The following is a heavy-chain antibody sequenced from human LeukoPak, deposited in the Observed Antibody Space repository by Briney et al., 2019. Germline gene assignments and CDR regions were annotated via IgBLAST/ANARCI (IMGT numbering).Heavy chain of an antibody. CDR1: GESFSGYY. Sequence: SETLSLTCAVYGESFSGYYWSWIRQPPGKGLEWIGEINHSGSTNYNPSLKSRVTISVDTSKNQFSLKLSSVTAADTAVYYCAREPSYYGSGSPRKGYDYWGQGTLVTVSS. D-gene: IGHD3-10*01. V-gene: IGHV4-34*01. J-gene: IGHJ4*02. CDR3: AREPSYYGSGSPRKGYDY. CDR2: INHSGST.